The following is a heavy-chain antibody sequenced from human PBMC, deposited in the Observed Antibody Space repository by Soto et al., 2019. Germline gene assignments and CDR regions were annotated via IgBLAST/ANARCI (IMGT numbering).Heavy chain of an antibody. D-gene: IGHD3-22*01. V-gene: IGHV4-4*02. J-gene: IGHJ4*02. Sequence: SETLPLSSAVAGGTSRSSGGCRLVSQPPGKGLEWIGEIYHSGSTNYNPSLKSRVTISVDKSKNQFSLKLSSVTAADTAVYYCARYYYDTSGYYGHRFAYWGQGTLVTVSS. CDR2: IYHSGST. CDR3: ARYYYDTSGYYGHRFAY. CDR1: GGTSRSSGG.